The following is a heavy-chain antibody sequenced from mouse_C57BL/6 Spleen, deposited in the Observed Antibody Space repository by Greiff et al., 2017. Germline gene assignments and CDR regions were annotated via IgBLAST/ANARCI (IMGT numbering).Heavy chain of an antibody. CDR1: YFAFMASA. D-gene: IGHD3-3*01. Sequence: RVESGAELVRPGSSVKLSCKDSYFAFMASAMHWVKQRPGHGLEWIGSFTMYSDATEYSENFKGKATLTANTSSSTAYMELSSLTSEDSAVYYCARTGIRDYYAMDYWGQGTSVTVSS. CDR2: FTMYSDAT. CDR3: ARTGIRDYYAMDY. J-gene: IGHJ4*01. V-gene: IGHV1-49*01.